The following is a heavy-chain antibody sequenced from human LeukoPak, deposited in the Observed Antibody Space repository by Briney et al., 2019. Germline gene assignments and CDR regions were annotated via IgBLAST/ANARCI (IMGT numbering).Heavy chain of an antibody. Sequence: PGGSLRLSCSASGFTFSTKWMNWVRQAPGKGLEWVANINKDGSQKDYVDSVKGRFTISRDNAKNSLYLQMNSLRAEDTAVYYCARDREYYYYYGMDVWGQGTTVTVSS. V-gene: IGHV3-7*01. CDR1: GFTFSTKW. CDR3: ARDREYYYYYGMDV. J-gene: IGHJ6*02. CDR2: INKDGSQK.